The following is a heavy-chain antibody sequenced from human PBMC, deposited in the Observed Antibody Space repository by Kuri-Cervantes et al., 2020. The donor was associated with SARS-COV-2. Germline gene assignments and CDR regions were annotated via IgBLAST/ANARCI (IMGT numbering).Heavy chain of an antibody. Sequence: GGSLRLSCAASGFTCSSYWMSWVRQAPGKGLEWVANIKQDGSEKYYVDSVKGRFTISRDNAKNSLYLQMNSLRAEDTAVYYCARELGGGSVWGQGTLVTVSS. J-gene: IGHJ4*02. CDR3: ARELGGGSV. CDR2: IKQDGSEK. D-gene: IGHD2-15*01. CDR1: GFTCSSYW. V-gene: IGHV3-7*01.